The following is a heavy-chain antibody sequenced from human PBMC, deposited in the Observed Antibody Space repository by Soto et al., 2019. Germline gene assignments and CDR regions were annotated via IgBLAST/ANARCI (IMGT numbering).Heavy chain of an antibody. CDR1: GYTFTSYG. Sequence: WASVKVSCKASGYTFTSYGISWVRQAPGQGLDWMGWISAYNGNTKYAQDLQGRVTVTTDTSTSTAYMELRSLRSDDTAMYYCARFSGGSYNTYYFYYGMDVWGQGTTVTVSS. CDR2: ISAYNGNT. V-gene: IGHV1-18*04. J-gene: IGHJ6*02. D-gene: IGHD2-15*01. CDR3: ARFSGGSYNTYYFYYGMDV.